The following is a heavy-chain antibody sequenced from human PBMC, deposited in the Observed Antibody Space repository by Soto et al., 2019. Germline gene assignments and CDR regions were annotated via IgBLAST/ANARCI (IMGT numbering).Heavy chain of an antibody. CDR2: IWSGGAI. J-gene: IGHJ4*01. D-gene: IGHD3-16*01. CDR1: AFTVSNNY. CDR3: AGGPNWGY. Sequence: AQLVESGGDLVQPGGSLRLCCSVSAFTVSNNYMSWVRQAQGKGLEWVALIWSGGAIEYVDSVRGRFTISRDKAKNTLYRQMSSLRVDETAVYYWAGGPNWGYWGHGTLVTVSP. V-gene: IGHV3-66*01.